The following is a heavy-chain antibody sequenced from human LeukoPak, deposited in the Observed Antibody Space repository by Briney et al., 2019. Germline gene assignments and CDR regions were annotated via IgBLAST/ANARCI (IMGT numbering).Heavy chain of an antibody. CDR1: GGSFSGYY. V-gene: IGHV4-34*01. D-gene: IGHD3-10*01. CDR3: ARSPENYHGSGRARMGGTFDY. CDR2: INHSGST. J-gene: IGHJ4*02. Sequence: SETLSLTCAVYGGSFSGYYWSWIRQPPGKGLEWIGEINHSGSTNYNPSLKSRVTISVDTSKNQFSLKLSSVTAADTAVYYCARSPENYHGSGRARMGGTFDYWGQGTLVTVSS.